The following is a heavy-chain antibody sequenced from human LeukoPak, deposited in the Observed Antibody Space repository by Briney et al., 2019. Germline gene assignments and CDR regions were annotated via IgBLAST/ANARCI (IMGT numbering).Heavy chain of an antibody. CDR2: IYYSGST. CDR3: ARHVGYCGGGSCPHFDY. J-gene: IGHJ4*02. D-gene: IGHD2-15*01. CDR1: GGSISSYY. V-gene: IGHV4-59*01. Sequence: SETLSLTCTVSGGSISSYYWSWIRQPPGKGLEWIGYIYYSGSTNYNPSLKSRVTISVDTSKNQFSLKLSSVTAADTAVYYCARHVGYCGGGSCPHFDYWGQGTLVTVSS.